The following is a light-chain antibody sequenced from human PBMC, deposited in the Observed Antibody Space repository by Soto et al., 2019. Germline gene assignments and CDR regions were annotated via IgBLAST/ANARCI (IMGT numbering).Light chain of an antibody. J-gene: IGKJ5*01. V-gene: IGKV3D-15*01. Sequence: DIVMPQTPATLSVSPGATATVYSRXSQSVSSNLAWYQQKPGQAPRLLIYGASTRATGIPARFSGSGSGTEFTLTISSLQSEDFAVYYCQQYNNWPPITFGQGTRLEIK. CDR3: QQYNNWPPIT. CDR1: QSVSSN. CDR2: GAS.